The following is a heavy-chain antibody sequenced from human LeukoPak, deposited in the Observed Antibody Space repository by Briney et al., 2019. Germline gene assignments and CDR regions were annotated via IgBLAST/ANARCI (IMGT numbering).Heavy chain of an antibody. Sequence: HPGGSLRLSCAASGFIFSTYSMNWVRQAPGKGLEWVSYISSSTSTINYADSVKGRFTISRDNAKNTLYLQMNSLRAEDTAVYYCAKRGPIYSASPGNYFDYWGQGTLVTVSS. CDR2: ISSSTSTI. CDR3: AKRGPIYSASPGNYFDY. V-gene: IGHV3-48*01. D-gene: IGHD3-10*01. J-gene: IGHJ4*02. CDR1: GFIFSTYS.